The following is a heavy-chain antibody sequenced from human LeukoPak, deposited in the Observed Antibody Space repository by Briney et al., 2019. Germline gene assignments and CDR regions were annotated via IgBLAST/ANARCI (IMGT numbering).Heavy chain of an antibody. CDR2: INHSGST. D-gene: IGHD6-19*01. V-gene: IGHV4-34*01. CDR1: GDSFSGYY. J-gene: IGHJ4*02. Sequence: SETLSLTCAVYGDSFSGYYWSWMRQPPGKGLVWIGEINHSGSTNYNPSLKSRVTRSVDTSENQFSLKLMTMPAADAAVYYCATSSGWAYYWGQGTLVTVSS. CDR3: ATSSGWAYY.